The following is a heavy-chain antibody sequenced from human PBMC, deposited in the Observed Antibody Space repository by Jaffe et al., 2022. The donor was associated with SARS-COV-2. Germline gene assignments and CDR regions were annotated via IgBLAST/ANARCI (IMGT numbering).Heavy chain of an antibody. CDR1: NYTFLSYG. V-gene: IGHV1-18*01. D-gene: IGHD3-22*01. CDR2: ISDYNGDT. J-gene: IGHJ3*01. CDR3: ARDSFYFYDSSGYSFDTFDV. Sequence: LVQSGAEVKKPGASVRVSCKASNYTFLSYGISWVRQAPGQGLQWMAWISDYNGDTKYEQKFQGRVTTTVDTSTTTAYLELGSLRSDDTAVYYCARDSFYFYDSSGYSFDTFDVWGQGTMVTVSS.